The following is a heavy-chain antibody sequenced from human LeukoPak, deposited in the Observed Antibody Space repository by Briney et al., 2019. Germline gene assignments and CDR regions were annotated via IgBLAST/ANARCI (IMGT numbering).Heavy chain of an antibody. V-gene: IGHV4-59*01. CDR2: IYYSGST. Sequence: SETLSLTCTVSGGSISSYYWSWIRQPPGKGLEWIGYIYYSGSTNYNPSLKSRVTISVDTSKNQFSLKLSSVTAADTAVYYCARGDYYGSGSYCKSALDPWGQGTLVTVSS. CDR3: ARGDYYGSGSYCKSALDP. D-gene: IGHD3-10*01. CDR1: GGSISSYY. J-gene: IGHJ5*02.